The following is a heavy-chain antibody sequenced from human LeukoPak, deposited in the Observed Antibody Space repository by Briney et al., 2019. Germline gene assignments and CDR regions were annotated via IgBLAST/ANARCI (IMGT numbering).Heavy chain of an antibody. CDR3: AELGITMIGGV. Sequence: GGSLGLSCAASGFTFSSYRMNWVRQAPGKGLEWVSYISSSGSTIYYADSVKGRFTISRDNAKSSLYLQMNSLRAEDTAVYYCAELGITMIGGVWGKGTTVTISS. J-gene: IGHJ6*04. CDR1: GFTFSSYR. V-gene: IGHV3-48*03. CDR2: ISSSGSTI. D-gene: IGHD3-10*02.